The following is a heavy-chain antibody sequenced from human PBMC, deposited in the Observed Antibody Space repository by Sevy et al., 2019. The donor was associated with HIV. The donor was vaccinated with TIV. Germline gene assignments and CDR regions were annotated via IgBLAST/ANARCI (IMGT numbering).Heavy chain of an antibody. J-gene: IGHJ5*02. Sequence: GGSLRLSCEASGFTFSSYEMNWVRRAPGKGLEWVSYISSSGTTIKYADSVKGRFTISRDNAKKSLYMQMNSLRAEDTAVYYCARVDANYDKGFDPWVQGTLVTVSS. D-gene: IGHD3-22*01. CDR2: ISSSGTTI. V-gene: IGHV3-48*03. CDR3: ARVDANYDKGFDP. CDR1: GFTFSSYE.